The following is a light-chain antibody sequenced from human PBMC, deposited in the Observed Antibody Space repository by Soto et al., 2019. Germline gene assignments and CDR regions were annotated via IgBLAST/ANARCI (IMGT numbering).Light chain of an antibody. CDR3: QEYNNWPLT. J-gene: IGKJ4*01. CDR2: DAS. CDR1: HRVNTY. V-gene: IGKV3-15*01. Sequence: EIVMTQYPATLSVSPGERATLSCRASHRVNTYLAWYQQRPGQAPRLLIYDASTRATDIPARFSGSGSGTEFTLTISSLQSEDFADYYCQEYNNWPLTFGGGTKM.